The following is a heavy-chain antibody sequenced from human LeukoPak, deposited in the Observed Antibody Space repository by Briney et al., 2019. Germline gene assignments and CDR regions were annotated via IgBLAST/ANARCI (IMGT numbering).Heavy chain of an antibody. V-gene: IGHV3-74*01. CDR3: ASSTSSGWLY. J-gene: IGHJ4*02. D-gene: IGHD6-19*01. CDR1: GFTFRIYW. CDR2: INSDGSST. Sequence: GGSLRLSCAASGFTFRIYWMHWVRQAPGKGLVWVSRINSDGSSTSYADSVKGRFTISRDNAKNTLYLQMNSLRAEDTAVYYCASSTSSGWLYWGQGTLVTVSS.